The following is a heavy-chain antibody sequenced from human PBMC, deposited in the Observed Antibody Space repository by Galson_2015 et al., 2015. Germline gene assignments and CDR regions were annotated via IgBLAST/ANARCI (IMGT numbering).Heavy chain of an antibody. CDR1: GGTFSSYA. V-gene: IGHV1-69*10. CDR2: IIPIFGIA. CDR3: ARAKSPITMVRGVIMGGYYYYGMDV. D-gene: IGHD3-10*01. J-gene: IGHJ6*02. Sequence: SVKVSCKASGGTFSSYAISWVRQAPGQGLEWMGGIIPIFGIANYAQKFQGRVTITADKSTSTAYMELSSLRSEDTAVYYCARAKSPITMVRGVIMGGYYYYGMDVWGQGTTVTVSS.